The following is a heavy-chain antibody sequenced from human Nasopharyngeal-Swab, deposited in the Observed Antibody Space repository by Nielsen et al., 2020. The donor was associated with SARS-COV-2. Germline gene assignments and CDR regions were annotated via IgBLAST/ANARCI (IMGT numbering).Heavy chain of an antibody. V-gene: IGHV3-73*01. CDR3: ARVNPISGSYYDAIDI. D-gene: IGHD1-26*01. CDR2: IRSKVNSYAT. Sequence: GESLKISCAASGFSFSVSCLNWVRQASGKGLEWVGRIRSKVNSYATTYGVSVQDRFTIARDHSKNTAYLQMNSLKTEDTAVYYCARVNPISGSYYDAIDIWGQGTMVTVSS. J-gene: IGHJ3*02. CDR1: GFSFSVSC.